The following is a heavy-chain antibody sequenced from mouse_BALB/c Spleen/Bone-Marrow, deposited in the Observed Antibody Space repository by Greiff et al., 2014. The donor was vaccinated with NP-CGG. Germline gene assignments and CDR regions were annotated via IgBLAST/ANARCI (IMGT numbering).Heavy chain of an antibody. CDR1: GYSFTRYY. CDR3: TRSNYGYWYFDV. V-gene: IGHV1S81*02. Sequence: QVHVKQSGAELVKPGASVKLSCKASGYSFTRYYMYWVKQRPGRGLEWIGEINPSNGGTNFNEKFKSKATLTVDKSSSTAYMQFSSLTSEDSAVYYCTRSNYGYWYFDVWGAGTTVTVSS. D-gene: IGHD1-1*01. CDR2: INPSNGGT. J-gene: IGHJ1*01.